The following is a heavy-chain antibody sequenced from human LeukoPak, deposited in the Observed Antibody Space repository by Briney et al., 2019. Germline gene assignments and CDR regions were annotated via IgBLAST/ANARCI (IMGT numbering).Heavy chain of an antibody. CDR2: IYYSGST. CDR3: AREVGATTWFPH. Sequence: SETLSLTCTVSGGSISSYYWSWIRQPPGKGLEWIGYIYYSGSTNYNPSLKSRVTISVDTSKNQFSLKLSSVTVADTAVYYCAREVGATTWFPHWGQGTLVTVSS. CDR1: GGSISSYY. D-gene: IGHD1-26*01. J-gene: IGHJ4*02. V-gene: IGHV4-59*01.